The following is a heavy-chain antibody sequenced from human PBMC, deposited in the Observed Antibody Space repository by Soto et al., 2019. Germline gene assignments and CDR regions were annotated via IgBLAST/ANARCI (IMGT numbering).Heavy chain of an antibody. J-gene: IGHJ4*02. CDR2: FNPSGLST. CDR1: GSITNHH. V-gene: IGHV1-46*01. D-gene: IGHD6-19*01. CDR3: AKVTNRGPIAVAGPLGS. Sequence: QVHLVQSGAEVKKPGASVNVSCQASGSITNHHMHWVRQAPGQGLEWMGIFNPSGLSTTYAQKFQGRVTITRDTSTSTVYVELSSLTSEDTAVYFCAKVTNRGPIAVAGPLGSWGQETLVIVSS.